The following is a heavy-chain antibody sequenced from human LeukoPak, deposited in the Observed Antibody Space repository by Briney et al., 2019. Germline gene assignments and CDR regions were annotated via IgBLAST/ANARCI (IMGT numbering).Heavy chain of an antibody. J-gene: IGHJ3*02. CDR2: IYTSGST. D-gene: IGHD2-8*01. CDR3: ARESMENAFDI. Sequence: KPSETLSLTCTVSGGSISSYYWSWIRQPAGKGLEWIGRIYTSGSTNYNPSLKNRLTMSVDTSKNQFSLRLSSVTAADTAVYYCARESMENAFDIWGQGTMVTVSS. CDR1: GGSISSYY. V-gene: IGHV4-4*07.